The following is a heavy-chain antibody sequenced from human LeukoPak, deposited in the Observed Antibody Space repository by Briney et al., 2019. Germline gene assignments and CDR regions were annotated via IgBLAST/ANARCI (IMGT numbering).Heavy chain of an antibody. V-gene: IGHV4-38-2*02. Sequence: SETLSLTCTVSGYSISSGYYWGWIRQPPGKGLEWIGSIYHSGSTYYNPSLKSRVTISVDTSKNQFSLKLSSVTAADTAVYYCARALGKYQLLFGYFDYWDQGTLVTVSS. CDR1: GYSISSGYY. J-gene: IGHJ4*02. CDR3: ARALGKYQLLFGYFDY. CDR2: IYHSGST. D-gene: IGHD2-2*01.